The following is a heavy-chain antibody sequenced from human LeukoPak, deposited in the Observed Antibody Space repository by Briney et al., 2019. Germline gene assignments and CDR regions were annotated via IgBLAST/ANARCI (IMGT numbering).Heavy chain of an antibody. CDR1: GGSISSYY. Sequence: PSETLSLTCTVFGGSISSYYWSWIRQPAGKGLEWIGRIYTSGSTNYNPSLKSRVTISVDKSKNQFSLKLSSVTAADTAVYYCARHYYYYMDVWGKGTTVTVSS. CDR2: IYTSGST. J-gene: IGHJ6*03. CDR3: ARHYYYYMDV. V-gene: IGHV4-4*07.